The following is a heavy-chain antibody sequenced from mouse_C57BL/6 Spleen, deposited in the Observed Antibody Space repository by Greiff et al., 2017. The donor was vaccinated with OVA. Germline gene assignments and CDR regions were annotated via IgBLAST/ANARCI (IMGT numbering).Heavy chain of an antibody. CDR1: GYTFTSYW. Sequence: QVQLQQSGTELVKPGASVKLSCKASGYTFTSYWMHWVKQRPGQGLEWIGNINPSNGGTNYNEKFKSKATLTVDKSSSTAYMQLSSLTSEDSAVYYCARTGYDNWAYYFDYWGQGTTLTVSS. CDR3: ARTGYDNWAYYFDY. J-gene: IGHJ2*01. D-gene: IGHD2-2*01. V-gene: IGHV1-53*01. CDR2: INPSNGGT.